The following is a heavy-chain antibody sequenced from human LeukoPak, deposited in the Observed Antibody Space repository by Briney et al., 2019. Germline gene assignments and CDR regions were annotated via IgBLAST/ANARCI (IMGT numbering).Heavy chain of an antibody. CDR3: ARCQYNSSPDF. CDR2: IYYSGGT. Sequence: SETLSLTCTVSGGSVSSGSYYWSWIRQPPGKGLEWIGYIYYSGGTNYNPSLKSRVTISVDTSKNQFSLKVSSVTAADTAVYYCARCQYNSSPDFWGQGTLVTVSS. CDR1: GGSVSSGSYY. V-gene: IGHV4-61*01. J-gene: IGHJ4*02. D-gene: IGHD6-19*01.